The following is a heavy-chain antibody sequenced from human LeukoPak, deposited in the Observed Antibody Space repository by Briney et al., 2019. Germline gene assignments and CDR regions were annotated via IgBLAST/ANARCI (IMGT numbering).Heavy chain of an antibody. V-gene: IGHV3-33*01. D-gene: IGHD5-18*01. CDR2: IWYGGSNK. CDR3: ARLDTAMVFDY. CDR1: GFTFSSYG. J-gene: IGHJ4*02. Sequence: PGGSLRLSCAASGFTFSSYGMRWVRQAPGKGLEWVAVIWYGGSNKYYADSVKGRFTISRDNSKDTLYLQMNRPGADDTAVYFCARLDTAMVFDYWGQGTLLTVSS.